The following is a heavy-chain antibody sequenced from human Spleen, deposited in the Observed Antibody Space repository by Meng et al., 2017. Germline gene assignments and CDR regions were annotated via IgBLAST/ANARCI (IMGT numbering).Heavy chain of an antibody. CDR3: AKDLNYYDSSGYYRPPKYYYYGMDV. D-gene: IGHD3-22*01. CDR1: GFTFDDYA. V-gene: IGHV3-9*01. Sequence: GGSLRLSCAASGFTFDDYAMHWVRQAPGKGLEWVSGISWNSGSIGYADSVKGRFTISRDNAKNSLYLQMNSLRAEDTALYYCAKDLNYYDSSGYYRPPKYYYYGMDVWGQGNTVNGAS. CDR2: ISWNSGSI. J-gene: IGHJ6*02.